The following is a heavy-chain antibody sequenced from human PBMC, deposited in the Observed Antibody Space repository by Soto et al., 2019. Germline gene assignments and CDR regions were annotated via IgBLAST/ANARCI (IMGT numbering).Heavy chain of an antibody. D-gene: IGHD6-13*01. Sequence: STPQSHTCTVSGFSIRTTSYYWRSIRQPPGKGLEWIGSIYYSGSTYYNPSLKSRVTISVDTSKNQFSLKLSSVTAADTAVCYCARGGAGIAEDNDAFDIWGQGTMVT. CDR3: ARGGAGIAEDNDAFDI. J-gene: IGHJ3*02. V-gene: IGHV4-39*01. CDR1: GFSIRTTSYY. CDR2: IYYSGST.